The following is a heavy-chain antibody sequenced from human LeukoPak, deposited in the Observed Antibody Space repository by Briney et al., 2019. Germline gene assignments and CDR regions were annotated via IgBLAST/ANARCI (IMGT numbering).Heavy chain of an antibody. J-gene: IGHJ4*02. CDR1: GFTFSSYG. Sequence: QPGGSLRLSCAASGFTFSSYGMHWVRQGPGKGLECAALISYDGSNKYYADSVKGRFTISRDNSKNTLYLQMNSLRADDTAIYYCARGPPMYSSGSSAYHYDYLEYWGQGTLVTVSS. D-gene: IGHD3-22*01. CDR2: ISYDGSNK. V-gene: IGHV3-30*19. CDR3: ARGPPMYSSGSSAYHYDYLEY.